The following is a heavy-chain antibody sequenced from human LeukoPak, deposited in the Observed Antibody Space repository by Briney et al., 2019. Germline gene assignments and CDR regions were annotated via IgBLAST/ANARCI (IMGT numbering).Heavy chain of an antibody. D-gene: IGHD7-27*01. Sequence: GGSLRLSCVASGFTFSSYWMHWVRQAPGKGLEWVSSISSSSSYIYYADSVKGRFTISRDNAKNSLYLQMNRLRAEDTAVYYCARAVLGTTYYMDVWGKGTTVTVSS. V-gene: IGHV3-21*01. CDR2: ISSSSSYI. J-gene: IGHJ6*03. CDR3: ARAVLGTTYYMDV. CDR1: GFTFSSYW.